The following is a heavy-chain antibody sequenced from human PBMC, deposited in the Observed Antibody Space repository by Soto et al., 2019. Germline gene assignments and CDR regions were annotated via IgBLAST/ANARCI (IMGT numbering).Heavy chain of an antibody. CDR3: AIREWELHRTFRY. D-gene: IGHD1-26*01. J-gene: IGHJ4*02. CDR2: MNPNSGNT. CDR1: GYTFTSYD. Sequence: QVQLVQSGAEVKKPGASVKVSCKASGYTFTSYDINWVRQATGQGLEWMGWMNPNSGNTGYAQKFQGRVTLTRNTSISTAYMELGTLISEKTAVYYCAIREWELHRTFRYWGQGGLDIVS. V-gene: IGHV1-8*01.